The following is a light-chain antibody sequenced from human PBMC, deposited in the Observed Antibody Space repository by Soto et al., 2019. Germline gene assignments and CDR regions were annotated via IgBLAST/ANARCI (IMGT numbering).Light chain of an antibody. Sequence: EIVMTQSPATLSVSPGETATLSCRASQSVSYNLAWYQQKPVQGPRLLIYGAFTRDTRIPASFSGSGSGTEFTLTISSLQSEDFAVYYCQQYKNWPPLTFGGGTKVEIK. CDR3: QQYKNWPPLT. J-gene: IGKJ4*01. CDR1: QSVSYN. V-gene: IGKV3-15*01. CDR2: GAF.